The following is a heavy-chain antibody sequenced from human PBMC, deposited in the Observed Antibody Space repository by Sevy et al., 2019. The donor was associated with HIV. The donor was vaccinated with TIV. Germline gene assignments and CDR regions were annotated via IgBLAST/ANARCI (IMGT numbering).Heavy chain of an antibody. CDR3: ARGHDWVTTQIDH. J-gene: IGHJ4*02. V-gene: IGHV4-34*01. D-gene: IGHD4-4*01. Sequence: SETLSLTCAVYGGSFSGYYWNWIRQPPGKGLEWIGEINHSGSTNYNPSLNSRVTISVDTSKNQFSLKLNSVTAADTAVYYCARGHDWVTTQIDHWGQGTLVTVSS. CDR2: INHSGST. CDR1: GGSFSGYY.